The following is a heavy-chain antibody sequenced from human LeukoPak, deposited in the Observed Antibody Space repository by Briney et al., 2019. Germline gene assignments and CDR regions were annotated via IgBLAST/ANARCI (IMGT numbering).Heavy chain of an antibody. CDR1: GGSISSGGYY. Sequence: SETLSLTCTVSGGSISSGGYYWSWIRQHPGKGLEWIGYIYYSGSTYYNPSLKSRVTISVDTSKNQFSLKLSSVTAADTAVYYCARDEYSSSSGEGWFDPWGQGTLVTVSS. CDR3: ARDEYSSSSGEGWFDP. J-gene: IGHJ5*02. V-gene: IGHV4-31*03. CDR2: IYYSGST. D-gene: IGHD6-6*01.